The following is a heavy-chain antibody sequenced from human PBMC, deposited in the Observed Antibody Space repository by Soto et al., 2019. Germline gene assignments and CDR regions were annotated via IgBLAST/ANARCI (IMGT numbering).Heavy chain of an antibody. J-gene: IGHJ6*02. CDR3: VKGRPITGTNYYYYGMDV. V-gene: IGHV3-64D*06. CDR1: VFTFSSYA. D-gene: IGHD1-20*01. CDR2: ISSNGGST. Sequence: WWSLRFSCSASVFTFSSYAMHWFRQAPGKGLEYVSAISSNGGSTYYANSVKGRFTISRDNSKNTLYLQMSSLRAEDTAVYYCVKGRPITGTNYYYYGMDVWGQGTTVTVSS.